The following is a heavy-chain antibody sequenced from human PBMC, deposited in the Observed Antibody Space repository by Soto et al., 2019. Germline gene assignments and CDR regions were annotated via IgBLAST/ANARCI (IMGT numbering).Heavy chain of an antibody. Sequence: QLHLVQSGAEVKKAGSSVKVSCKXXGGTVSSYAITWVRQAPGKGLEWMGVFIPIFVSAHYAPKFQGRITITADESTSTAYMELSGLTSEDTAIYYCARDVSSDTTGFRGYDLWGQGTQVTVSS. CDR2: FIPIFVSA. J-gene: IGHJ4*02. D-gene: IGHD3-10*01. CDR3: ARDVSSDTTGFRGYDL. V-gene: IGHV1-69*01. CDR1: GGTVSSYA.